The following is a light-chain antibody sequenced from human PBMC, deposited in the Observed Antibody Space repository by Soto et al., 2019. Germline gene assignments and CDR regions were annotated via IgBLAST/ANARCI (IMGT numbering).Light chain of an antibody. V-gene: IGLV2-14*01. J-gene: IGLJ3*02. CDR2: EVN. CDR1: NSDIGAYKY. CDR3: NSFAGSNTWV. Sequence: QSALTQPASVSGSPGQSITISCTGTNSDIGAYKYVSWYQHHQGKAPKLVIYEVNNRPSGTSNRFSGSESGNTASLTISGLQTEDEADYYCNSFAGSNTWVFGGGTKLTVL.